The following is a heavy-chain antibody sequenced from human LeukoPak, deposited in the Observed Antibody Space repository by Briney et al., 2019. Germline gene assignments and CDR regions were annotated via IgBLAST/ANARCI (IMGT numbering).Heavy chain of an antibody. Sequence: SETLSLTCTVSGGSISSSSYYWGWIRQPPGKGLEWIGSIYYSGSTYYNPSLKSRVTISVDTSKNQFSLKLSSVTAADTAVYYCARLISSWYFDYWGQRTLVTVSS. D-gene: IGHD6-13*01. J-gene: IGHJ4*02. CDR3: ARLISSWYFDY. CDR2: IYYSGST. V-gene: IGHV4-39*01. CDR1: GGSISSSSYY.